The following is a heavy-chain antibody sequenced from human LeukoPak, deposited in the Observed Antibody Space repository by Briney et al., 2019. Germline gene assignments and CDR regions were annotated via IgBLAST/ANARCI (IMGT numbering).Heavy chain of an antibody. CDR3: ARWAVEYSSGWYGTSFDY. CDR2: IDEKRRT. Sequence: PSETLSLTCAVYGSFSDHSWSWVRQPPGKGLEWIGEIDEKRRTSYSPSLTSRVTMSVDTSKNQFSLKLSSVTVADTAVYYCARWAVEYSSGWYGTSFDYWGQGTLVTVSS. D-gene: IGHD6-19*01. J-gene: IGHJ4*02. CDR1: GSFSDHS. V-gene: IGHV4-34*01.